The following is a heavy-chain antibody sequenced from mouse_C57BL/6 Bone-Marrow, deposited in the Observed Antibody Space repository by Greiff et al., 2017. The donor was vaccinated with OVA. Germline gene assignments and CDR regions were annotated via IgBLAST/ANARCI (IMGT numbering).Heavy chain of an antibody. J-gene: IGHJ2*01. D-gene: IGHD1-1*01. CDR3: ARSVITPRDY. V-gene: IGHV1-64*01. CDR2: IHPNSGST. CDR1: GYTFTSYW. Sequence: VQLVESGAELVKPGASVKLSCKASGYTFTSYWMHWVKQRPGQGLEWIGMIHPNSGSTNYNEKFKSKATLTVDKSSSTAYMQLSSLTSEDSAVYYCARSVITPRDYWGQGTTLTVSS.